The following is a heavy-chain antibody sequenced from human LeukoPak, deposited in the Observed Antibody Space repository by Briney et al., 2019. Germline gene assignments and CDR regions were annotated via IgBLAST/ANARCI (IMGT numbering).Heavy chain of an antibody. CDR2: IWYDGSNK. J-gene: IGHJ6*02. Sequence: PGGSLRLSCAASGFTFSSYGMHWVRQAPGKGLGWVAVIWYDGSNKYYADSVKGRFTISRDNSKNTLYLQMNSLTAEDTAVYYCARGYSSGGSCYTYYYGMDVWGQGTTVTVSS. CDR3: ARGYSSGGSCYTYYYGMDV. CDR1: GFTFSSYG. V-gene: IGHV3-33*01. D-gene: IGHD2-15*01.